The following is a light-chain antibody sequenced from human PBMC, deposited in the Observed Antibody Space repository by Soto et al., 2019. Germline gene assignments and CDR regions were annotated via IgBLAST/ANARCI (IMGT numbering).Light chain of an antibody. V-gene: IGLV2-14*01. CDR1: SSDVGGYNY. CDR3: RSYTSSSTLV. CDR2: EVS. J-gene: IGLJ1*01. Sequence: QSALTQTASVSGSRGQSITIACTGTSSDVGGYNYVSWYQQHPGKAPKLMIYEVSNRPSGVSNRFSGSKSGNTASLTISGLQAEDEADYYCRSYTSSSTLVFGTGTKVTVL.